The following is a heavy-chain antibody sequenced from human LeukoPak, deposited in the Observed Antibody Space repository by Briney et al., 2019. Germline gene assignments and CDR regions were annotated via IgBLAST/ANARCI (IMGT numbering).Heavy chain of an antibody. CDR1: GYSFTGYY. CDR2: INPNSGGT. D-gene: IGHD5-18*01. J-gene: IGHJ4*02. Sequence: GASVKVSCKASGYSFTGYYMHWVRQAPGQGLEWMGWINPNSGGTNYAQKLQGRVTMTRDTSISTAYMELSRQRSDDTAVYYCARDSRGYSYGYNFWGKGTLVTVSS. V-gene: IGHV1-2*02. CDR3: ARDSRGYSYGYNF.